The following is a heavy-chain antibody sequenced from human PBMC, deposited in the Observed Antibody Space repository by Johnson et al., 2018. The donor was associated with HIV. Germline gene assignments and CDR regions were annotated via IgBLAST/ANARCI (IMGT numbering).Heavy chain of an antibody. CDR2: IKQDGSDK. V-gene: IGHV3-7*01. CDR1: GFTFSSNW. J-gene: IGHJ3*02. D-gene: IGHD3-22*01. CDR3: ARERLSAYYGAFDI. Sequence: VQLVESGGGVVQPGRSLRLSCAASGFTFSSNWMSWVRQAPGKGLEWVANIKQDGSDKNYVDSVKGRFTISSDNAKNSLYLQMNGLRPEDAAVYYCARERLSAYYGAFDIWGHGTLVTVSS.